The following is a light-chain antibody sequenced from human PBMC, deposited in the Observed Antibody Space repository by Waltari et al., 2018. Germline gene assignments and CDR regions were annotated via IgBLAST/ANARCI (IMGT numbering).Light chain of an antibody. Sequence: DIQMTQFPSSVSASVGDSVTITCRASQGISSWLDWYQQKPGKAPKLLIYAASLLQSGVPSRFSGSGSGTDFSLTISSLQPEDFATYYCQQSNSFPWTFGQGTKVEIK. CDR3: QQSNSFPWT. J-gene: IGKJ1*01. CDR1: QGISSW. CDR2: AAS. V-gene: IGKV1-12*01.